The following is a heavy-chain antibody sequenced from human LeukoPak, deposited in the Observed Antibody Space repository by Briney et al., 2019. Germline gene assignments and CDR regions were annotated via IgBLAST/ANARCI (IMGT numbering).Heavy chain of an antibody. V-gene: IGHV3-23*01. CDR3: WFRYQLLSIDY. CDR2: ISGSGGST. D-gene: IGHD2-2*01. CDR1: GFTLSSYA. Sequence: GGSLRLSCAASGFTLSSYAMSWVRQAPGKGLEWVSAISGSGGSTYYADSVKGRFTISRDNSKNTLYLQMNSLRAEDTAVYYCWFRYQLLSIDYWSQGTLVTVSS. J-gene: IGHJ4*02.